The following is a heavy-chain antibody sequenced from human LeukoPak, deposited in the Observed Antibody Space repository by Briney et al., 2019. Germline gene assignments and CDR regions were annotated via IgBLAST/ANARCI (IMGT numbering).Heavy chain of an antibody. J-gene: IGHJ4*02. Sequence: PGGSLRLSCAASGFTFSSYSMNWVRQAPGKGLEWVSYISSSSSTIYYADSVKGRFTISRDNAKNTLYLQMNSLRAEDTAIYYCAKDRSGQDLVVGDYWGQGTLVTVSS. D-gene: IGHD6-13*01. CDR2: ISSSSSTI. CDR3: AKDRSGQDLVVGDY. V-gene: IGHV3-48*04. CDR1: GFTFSSYS.